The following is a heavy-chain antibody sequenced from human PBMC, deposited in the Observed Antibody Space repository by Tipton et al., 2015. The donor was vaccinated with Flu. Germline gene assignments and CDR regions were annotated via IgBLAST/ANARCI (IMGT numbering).Heavy chain of an antibody. Sequence: QLVQSGPEVKRPGASVKVSCKASGYTFTNYDINWVRQATGQGLEWMGWMNPNSGNTGYAQKFQGRVTMTRNISISTAYMELSSLRSEDTAVYYCARGRSGSNSFDYWGQGTLVSVSS. V-gene: IGHV1-8*01. CDR3: ARGRSGSNSFDY. J-gene: IGHJ4*02. CDR1: GYTFTNYD. CDR2: MNPNSGNT. D-gene: IGHD1-26*01.